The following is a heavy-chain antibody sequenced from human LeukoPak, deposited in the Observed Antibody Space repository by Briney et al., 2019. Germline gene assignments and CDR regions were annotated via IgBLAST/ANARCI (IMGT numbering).Heavy chain of an antibody. CDR1: GFTYSSYA. D-gene: IGHD3-10*01. CDR3: ARGLRGAIPDAFDI. Sequence: GGSLRLSCAASGFTYSSYAMHWVRQAPGKGLEYVSAISSNGGSTYYANSVKGRFTISRDNSKNTLYLQMGSLRAEDMAVYYCARGLRGAIPDAFDIWGQGTMVTVSS. J-gene: IGHJ3*02. CDR2: ISSNGGST. V-gene: IGHV3-64*01.